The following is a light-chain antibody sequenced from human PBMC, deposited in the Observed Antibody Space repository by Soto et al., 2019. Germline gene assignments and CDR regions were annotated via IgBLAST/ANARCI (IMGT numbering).Light chain of an antibody. V-gene: IGLV2-14*01. CDR1: SSDVGGYNY. J-gene: IGLJ1*01. Sequence: QSALTQPASVSGSPGQSITISCTGTSSDVGGYNYVSWYQQHPDKAPKLMIYEVSNRPSGVSNRFSGSKSGNMASLTISGLQAEDEADYYCSSYTSSSTPYVFGTGTKLTVL. CDR3: SSYTSSSTPYV. CDR2: EVS.